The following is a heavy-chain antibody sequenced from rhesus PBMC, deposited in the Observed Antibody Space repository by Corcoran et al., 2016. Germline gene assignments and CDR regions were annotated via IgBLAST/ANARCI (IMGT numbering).Heavy chain of an antibody. CDR1: GGSISSSNW. CDR2: IYGSGGST. CDR3: AREDVVVLRF. V-gene: IGHV4-93*01. Sequence: QVQLQESGPAVVKPSETLSLTCAVSGGSISSSNWWSWIRHSPGKGLEWIGGIYGSGGSTEYNPSLKSRVTISKDTSKNQFSLKLSSVTAADTAVYFCAREDVVVLRFWGQGVLVTVSS. D-gene: IGHD2-15*01. J-gene: IGHJ4*01.